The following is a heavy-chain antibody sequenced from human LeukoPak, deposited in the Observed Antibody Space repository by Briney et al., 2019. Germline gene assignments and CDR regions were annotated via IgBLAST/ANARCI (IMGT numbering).Heavy chain of an antibody. CDR3: ASIDSSGYYSSDAFDI. D-gene: IGHD3-22*01. J-gene: IGHJ3*02. CDR2: IIPILGTA. Sequence: ASVKVSCKASGGTFSSYAISWVRQAPGQGLEWMGRIIPILGTANYAQKFQGRVTITTDESTSTAYMELSSLRSEDTAVYYCASIDSSGYYSSDAFDIWGQGTMVTVSS. V-gene: IGHV1-69*11. CDR1: GGTFSSYA.